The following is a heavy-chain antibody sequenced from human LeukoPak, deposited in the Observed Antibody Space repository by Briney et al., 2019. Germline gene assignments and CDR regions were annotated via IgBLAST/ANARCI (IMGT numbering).Heavy chain of an antibody. D-gene: IGHD3-9*01. Sequence: GGSLRLSCAASGFRFTNYWMSWVRQAPGKGLEWVSSISSSSSYIYYADSVKGRFTISRDNAKNSLYLQMNSLRAEDTAVYYYARSWRYFDFDYWGQGTLVTVSS. V-gene: IGHV3-21*01. CDR1: GFRFTNYW. J-gene: IGHJ4*02. CDR3: ARSWRYFDFDY. CDR2: ISSSSSYI.